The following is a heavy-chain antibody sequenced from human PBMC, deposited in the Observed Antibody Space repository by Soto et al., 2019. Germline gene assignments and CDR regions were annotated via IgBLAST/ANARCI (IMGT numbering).Heavy chain of an antibody. CDR1: WFTVSDTY. CDR2: IYSGSAT. V-gene: IGHV3-53*02. D-gene: IGHD6-19*01. CDR3: ARGKSGWLTFDY. Sequence: EVRLVETGGGLIQPGGSLRLSCAASWFTVSDTYMNWVRRAPGKGLEWVSVIYSGSATYYADPVKGRFTISRDNSKNTVFLQMSSLRVDDTAVYYCARGKSGWLTFDYWGQGILVTVSS. J-gene: IGHJ4*02.